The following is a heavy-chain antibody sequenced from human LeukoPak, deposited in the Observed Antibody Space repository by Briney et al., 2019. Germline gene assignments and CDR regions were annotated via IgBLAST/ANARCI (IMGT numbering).Heavy chain of an antibody. Sequence: SETLSLTCTVSGGSISSGSYYWSWIRQPAEKGLEWIGRIYTSGSTNYNPSLKSRVTISVDTSKNQFSLKLSSVTAADTAVYYCAREPGYSSGWYYDAFDIWGQGTMVTVSS. J-gene: IGHJ3*02. CDR2: IYTSGST. CDR1: GGSISSGSYY. CDR3: AREPGYSSGWYYDAFDI. V-gene: IGHV4-61*02. D-gene: IGHD6-19*01.